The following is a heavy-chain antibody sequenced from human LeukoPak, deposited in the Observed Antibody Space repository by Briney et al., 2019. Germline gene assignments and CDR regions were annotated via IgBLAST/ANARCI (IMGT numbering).Heavy chain of an antibody. CDR2: INPNSGGT. CDR1: GYTFTGYY. CDR3: ARGFGIWLVVVVPAAMVYFDY. V-gene: IGHV1-2*02. J-gene: IGHJ4*02. D-gene: IGHD2-2*01. Sequence: ASVKVSCKASGYTFTGYYMHWVRQAPGQGLEWMGWINPNSGGTNYAQKFQGRVTMTRDTSISTAYMELSRLRSDDTAVYYCARGFGIWLVVVVPAAMVYFDYWGQGTLVTVSS.